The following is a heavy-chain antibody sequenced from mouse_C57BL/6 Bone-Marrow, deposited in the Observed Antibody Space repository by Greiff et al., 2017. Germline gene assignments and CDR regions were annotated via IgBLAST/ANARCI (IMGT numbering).Heavy chain of an antibody. Sequence: QVQLQQPGAELVKPGASVKLSCKASGYTFTSYWMHWVKQRPGQGLEWIGMIHPNSGSTNYNEKFKSKATLTVDKSSSTAYMQLSSLTSEDSAVYYCARGDYDGSPWFAYWGQGTLVTVSA. CDR1: GYTFTSYW. V-gene: IGHV1-64*01. CDR3: ARGDYDGSPWFAY. CDR2: IHPNSGST. J-gene: IGHJ3*01. D-gene: IGHD1-1*01.